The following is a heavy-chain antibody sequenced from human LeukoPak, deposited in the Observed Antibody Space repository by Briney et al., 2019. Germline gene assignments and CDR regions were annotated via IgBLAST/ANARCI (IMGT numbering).Heavy chain of an antibody. D-gene: IGHD1-26*01. J-gene: IGHJ4*02. CDR2: ISYDGSNK. Sequence: GGSLRLSCAASGFTFSSYGMHWVRQAPGKGLEWVAVISYDGSNKYYADSVKGRFTISRDNSKNTLYLQMNSLRAEDTAVYYCAKSGGTGPKVGATGIDYWGQGTLVTVSS. CDR3: AKSGGTGPKVGATGIDY. V-gene: IGHV3-30*18. CDR1: GFTFSSYG.